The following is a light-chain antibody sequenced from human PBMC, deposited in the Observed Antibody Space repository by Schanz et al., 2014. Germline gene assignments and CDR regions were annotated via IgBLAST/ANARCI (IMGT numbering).Light chain of an antibody. CDR1: QSLSSNY. J-gene: IGKJ1*01. Sequence: EIVLTQSPGTLSLSPGERATLSCRARQSLSSNYLAWYQQKPGQAPRLLIYGASTRATGIPDRFSGSGSGTDFTLTINRLEAEDFAVYYCQQYGSSPWAFGQGTKVEIK. CDR2: GAS. CDR3: QQYGSSPWA. V-gene: IGKV3-20*01.